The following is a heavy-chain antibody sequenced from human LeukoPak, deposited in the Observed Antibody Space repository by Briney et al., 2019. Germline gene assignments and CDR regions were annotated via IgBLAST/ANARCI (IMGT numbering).Heavy chain of an antibody. V-gene: IGHV3-33*01. CDR3: ARSYEVWERPGPYYYYYYGMDV. D-gene: IGHD1-26*01. Sequence: PGGSLRLSCAASGLTFSSYGMHWVRQAPGKGLEWVAVIWYDGSNKYYADSVKGRFTISRDNSKNTLYLQMNSLRAEDTAVYYCARSYEVWERPGPYYYYYYGMDVWGQGTTVTVSS. CDR1: GLTFSSYG. J-gene: IGHJ6*02. CDR2: IWYDGSNK.